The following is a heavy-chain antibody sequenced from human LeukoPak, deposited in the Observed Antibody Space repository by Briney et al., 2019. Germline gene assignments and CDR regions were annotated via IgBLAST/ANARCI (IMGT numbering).Heavy chain of an antibody. J-gene: IGHJ4*02. D-gene: IGHD3-10*01. CDR1: GFTFSSYG. CDR3: ASHGSGSYEAGAFFDH. V-gene: IGHV3-30*02. Sequence: PGGSLRLSCAASGFTFSSYGMHWVRQAPGKGLEWVAFIRYDGSNKYYADSVKGRFTISRDNSKNTLYLQMNSLRAEDTAVYYCASHGSGSYEAGAFFDHWGQGTLVTVSS. CDR2: IRYDGSNK.